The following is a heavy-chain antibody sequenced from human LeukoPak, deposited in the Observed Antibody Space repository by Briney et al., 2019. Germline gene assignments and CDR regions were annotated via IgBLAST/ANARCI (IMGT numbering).Heavy chain of an antibody. CDR3: ARGGFLKITMIVVGGAYFDY. Sequence: PSETLSLTCTVSGGSISSSSYYWDWIRQPPGKGLEWIGSIYYSGSTYYNPSLKSRVTISVDTSKNQFSLKLSSVTAADTAVYYCARGGFLKITMIVVGGAYFDYWGQGTLVTVSS. CDR1: GGSISSSSYY. D-gene: IGHD3-22*01. J-gene: IGHJ4*02. CDR2: IYYSGST. V-gene: IGHV4-39*07.